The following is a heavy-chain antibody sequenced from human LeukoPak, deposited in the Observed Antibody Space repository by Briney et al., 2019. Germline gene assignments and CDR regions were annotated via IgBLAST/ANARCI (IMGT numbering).Heavy chain of an antibody. J-gene: IGHJ6*02. CDR3: ARGLDYGGNPKLNYYGMDV. CDR1: GGSISSSSYY. D-gene: IGHD4-23*01. Sequence: SETLSLTCSVSGGSISSSSYYWGWIRQPPGKGLEWIGSIYYSGSTYYNPSLKSRVTISVDTSKNQFSLKLSSVTAADTAVYYCARGLDYGGNPKLNYYGMDVWGQGTTVTVSS. CDR2: IYYSGST. V-gene: IGHV4-39*07.